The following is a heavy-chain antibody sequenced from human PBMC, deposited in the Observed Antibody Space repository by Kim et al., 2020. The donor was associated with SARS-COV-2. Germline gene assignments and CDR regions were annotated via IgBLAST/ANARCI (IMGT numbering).Heavy chain of an antibody. CDR3: ARARTGAGLGELTYFDY. Sequence: SETLSLTCAVSGGSISSSNWWSWVRQPPGKGLEWIGEIYHSGSTNYNPSLKSRVTISVDKSKNQFSLKLSSVTAADTAVYYCARARTGAGLGELTYFDYWGQGTLVTVSS. CDR2: IYHSGST. D-gene: IGHD3-16*01. J-gene: IGHJ4*02. CDR1: GGSISSSNW. V-gene: IGHV4-4*02.